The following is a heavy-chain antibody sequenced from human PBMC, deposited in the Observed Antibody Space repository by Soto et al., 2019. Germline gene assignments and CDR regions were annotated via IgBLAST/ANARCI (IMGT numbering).Heavy chain of an antibody. V-gene: IGHV4-59*08. D-gene: IGHD3-9*01. J-gene: IGHJ4*02. CDR1: GGSIRSYC. CDR2: IYYSGST. Sequence: PSETQSLTCTVAGGSIRSYCWSWIRQHTGKGLEWIGYIYYSGSTNYNPSLKSRVTISVDTSKNQFSLKLSSVTAADTAVYYCARLVYYDILTGYYHFDYWGQGTLVTVSS. CDR3: ARLVYYDILTGYYHFDY.